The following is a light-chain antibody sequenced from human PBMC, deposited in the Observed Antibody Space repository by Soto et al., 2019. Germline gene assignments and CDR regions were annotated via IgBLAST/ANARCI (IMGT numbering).Light chain of an antibody. V-gene: IGKV3-20*01. J-gene: IGKJ4*01. CDR2: GTS. Sequence: IFLTQSPGTLSLSPGDRATLSCRASHTMDNSNLVWYQHKPGHAPRLLIYGTSNRATGIPDRFSGSGSGTDFILTITSLEPEDFAVYYCQEFGSNFGGGTRVE. CDR3: QEFGSN. CDR1: HTMDNSN.